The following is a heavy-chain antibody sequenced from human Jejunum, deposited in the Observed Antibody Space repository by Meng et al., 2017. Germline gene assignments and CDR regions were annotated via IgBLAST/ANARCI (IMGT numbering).Heavy chain of an antibody. V-gene: IGHV3-23*01. CDR3: AKYGDPSGYFDY. J-gene: IGHJ4*02. CDR1: GFTFRSYA. D-gene: IGHD4-17*01. CDR2: ISATTGDT. Sequence: GESLKISCVASGFTFRSYAMSWVRQAPGKGLEWVSTISATTGDTYYADSMKGRFPISRDNSKNTLYLQLNSLRGDDTAVYYCAKYGDPSGYFDYWGQGTRVTVSS.